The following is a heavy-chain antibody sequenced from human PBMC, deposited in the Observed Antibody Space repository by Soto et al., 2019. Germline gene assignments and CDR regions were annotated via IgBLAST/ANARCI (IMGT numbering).Heavy chain of an antibody. D-gene: IGHD3-10*01. V-gene: IGHV1-46*02. CDR3: ASDYNAYQRQRVFDT. CDR2: INPSGAST. J-gene: IGHJ3*02. CDR1: GYSFNSYY. Sequence: QVQLVQSGAEVKKPGASVKVACKASGYSFNSYYMHWVRQAPGQGPEWMGVINPSGASTSYAQKFKGRVTMTRDSYTSTVYMELSSLRSEDTALDYFASDYNAYQRQRVFDTWGQGTLVTVSS.